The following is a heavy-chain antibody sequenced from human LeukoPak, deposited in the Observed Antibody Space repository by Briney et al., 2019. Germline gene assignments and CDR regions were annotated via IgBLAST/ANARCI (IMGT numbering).Heavy chain of an antibody. CDR2: ISGSGGST. V-gene: IGHV3-23*01. D-gene: IGHD3-22*01. J-gene: IGHJ2*01. CDR1: GFAFSSYA. Sequence: PGGSPRLSCAASGFAFSSYAMSWVRQAPGKGLEWVSAISGSGGSTYYADSVKGGFTISRDNSKNTLYLQMTSLRAEDTAVYYCAKDQVNMIVVVLWYFDLSGRGTLVTVSS. CDR3: AKDQVNMIVVVLWYFDL.